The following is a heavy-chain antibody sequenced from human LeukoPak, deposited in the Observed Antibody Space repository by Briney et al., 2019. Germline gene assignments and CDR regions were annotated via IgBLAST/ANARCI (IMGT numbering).Heavy chain of an antibody. J-gene: IGHJ3*02. CDR2: INPNSGGT. CDR1: GYTFTGYY. D-gene: IGHD3-22*01. V-gene: IGHV1-2*04. CDR3: ARADYYDSSGYSVDAFDI. Sequence: ASVKVSCKASGYTFTGYYMHWVRQAPGQGLEWMGWINPNSGGTNYAQKFQGWVTMTRDTSISTAYMELSRPRSDDTAVYYCARADYYDSSGYSVDAFDIWGQGTMVTVSS.